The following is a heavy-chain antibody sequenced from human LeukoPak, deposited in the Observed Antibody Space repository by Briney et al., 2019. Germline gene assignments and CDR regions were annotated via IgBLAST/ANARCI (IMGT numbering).Heavy chain of an antibody. CDR2: IIPIFGTA. Sequence: SVKVSCKPSGGTLSSYAISWVRQTPGQGLEWMGGIIPIFGTANYAQKFQGRVTITADESTSTAYMELSSLRSEDTAVYYCARYNNHFYGLDYWGQGTLVTVSS. J-gene: IGHJ4*02. V-gene: IGHV1-69*13. CDR3: ARYNNHFYGLDY. CDR1: GGTLSSYA. D-gene: IGHD1-14*01.